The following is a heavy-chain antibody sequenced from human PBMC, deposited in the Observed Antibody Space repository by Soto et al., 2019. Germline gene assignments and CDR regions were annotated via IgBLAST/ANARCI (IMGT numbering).Heavy chain of an antibody. J-gene: IGHJ3*02. CDR1: GGSVNDYY. Sequence: SETLSLTCTVSGGSVNDYYWSWLRQPPGKGLEWLGYIYYSGSTKYNPSLKSRVTISVDTSRNQFSLNLRSVTTADTAVYYCASVLRPNPVDIWGLGTMVTVSS. CDR2: IYYSGST. V-gene: IGHV4-59*02. D-gene: IGHD2-15*01. CDR3: ASVLRPNPVDI.